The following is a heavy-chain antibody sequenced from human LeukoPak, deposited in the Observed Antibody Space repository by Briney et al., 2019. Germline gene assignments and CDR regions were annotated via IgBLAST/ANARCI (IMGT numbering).Heavy chain of an antibody. V-gene: IGHV3-74*01. Sequence: GGSLRLSWAASGFTFNSYWMHWVRQAPGKGLVWVSRIDEDGKTIDYADSVKGRFTISRDNAKDTLYLQMSSLRDEDTAVYYCVSDLCGGDDQWGRGTLVTVFS. J-gene: IGHJ5*02. CDR2: IDEDGKTI. D-gene: IGHD3-3*01. CDR1: GFTFNSYW. CDR3: VSDLCGGDDQ.